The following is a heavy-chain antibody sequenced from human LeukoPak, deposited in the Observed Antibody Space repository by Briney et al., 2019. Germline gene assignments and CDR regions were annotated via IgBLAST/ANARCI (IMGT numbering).Heavy chain of an antibody. V-gene: IGHV1-18*01. CDR3: ARDKRGTWFGELYYAFDI. D-gene: IGHD3-10*01. CDR1: GYTFTSYG. CDR2: ISAYNGNT. Sequence: GASVKVSCKASGYTFTSYGISGVRQAPGQGLEWMGWISAYNGNTNYAQKLQGRVTMTTDTFTSTAYMELRSLRSDDTAVYYCARDKRGTWFGELYYAFDIWGQGTMVTVSS. J-gene: IGHJ3*02.